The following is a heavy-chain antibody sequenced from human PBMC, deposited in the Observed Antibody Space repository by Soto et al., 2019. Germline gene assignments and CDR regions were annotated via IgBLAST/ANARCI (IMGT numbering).Heavy chain of an antibody. CDR1: GFTFSSYG. V-gene: IGHV3-30*18. CDR3: ANLPNTIFGVVPGP. D-gene: IGHD3-3*01. Sequence: PGGSLRLSCAASGFTFSSYGMHWVRQAPGKGLEWVAVISYDGSNKYYADSVKGRFTISRDNSKNTLYLQMNSPRAEDTAVYYCANLPNTIFGVVPGPWGQGTLVTVSA. CDR2: ISYDGSNK. J-gene: IGHJ5*02.